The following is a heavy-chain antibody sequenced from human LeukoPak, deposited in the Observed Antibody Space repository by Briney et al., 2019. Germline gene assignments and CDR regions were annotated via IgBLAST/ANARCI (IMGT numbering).Heavy chain of an antibody. J-gene: IGHJ6*03. Sequence: PSETLSLICTVSGGSISSYYWTWIRQPPGKGLEWIGYIYYSGSTNYNPSLKSRVTISVDTSKNQFSLKLSSVTAADTAVYYCARVKRYSYGYPSYYYYYYMDVWGKGTTVTVSS. V-gene: IGHV4-59*01. CDR1: GGSISSYY. D-gene: IGHD5-18*01. CDR2: IYYSGST. CDR3: ARVKRYSYGYPSYYYYYYMDV.